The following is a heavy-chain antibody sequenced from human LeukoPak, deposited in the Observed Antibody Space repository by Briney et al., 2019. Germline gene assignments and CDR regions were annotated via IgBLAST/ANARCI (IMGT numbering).Heavy chain of an antibody. CDR2: IYHSGST. D-gene: IGHD3-10*01. V-gene: IGHV4-61*01. Sequence: SETLSLTCSVSGGSVSSNNYQWNWIRQPPGKGLEWIGDIYHSGSTDYNPSLKSRVTISVDTSKNQFSLKLSSVTAADTAVYYCARRLVGQTFDYWGQGTLVTVSS. CDR1: GGSVSSNNYQ. J-gene: IGHJ4*02. CDR3: ARRLVGQTFDY.